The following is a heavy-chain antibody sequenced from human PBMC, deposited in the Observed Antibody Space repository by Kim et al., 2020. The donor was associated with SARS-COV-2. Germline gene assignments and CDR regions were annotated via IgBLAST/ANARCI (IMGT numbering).Heavy chain of an antibody. V-gene: IGHV1-69*13. J-gene: IGHJ6*02. Sequence: SVKVSCKASGGTFSSYAISWVRQAPGQGLEWMGGIIPIFGTANYAQKFQGRVTITADESTSTAYMELSSLRSEDTAVYYCASPLGLAVAAIRGSYYYYGMDVWGQGTTVTVSS. CDR3: ASPLGLAVAAIRGSYYYYGMDV. D-gene: IGHD2-15*01. CDR2: IIPIFGTA. CDR1: GGTFSSYA.